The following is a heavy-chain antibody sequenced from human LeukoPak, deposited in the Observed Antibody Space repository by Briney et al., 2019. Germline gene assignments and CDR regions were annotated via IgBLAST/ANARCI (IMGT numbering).Heavy chain of an antibody. CDR2: IYYSGST. CDR3: ARMAEWELLYYFDY. J-gene: IGHJ4*02. Sequence: SETLSLTCTVSGGSISSHYWSWIRQPPGKGLEWIGYIYYSGSTNYNPSLKSRVTISVDTSKNQFSLKLSSVTAADTAVYYCARMAEWELLYYFDYWGQGTLVIVSS. D-gene: IGHD1-26*01. V-gene: IGHV4-59*11. CDR1: GGSISSHY.